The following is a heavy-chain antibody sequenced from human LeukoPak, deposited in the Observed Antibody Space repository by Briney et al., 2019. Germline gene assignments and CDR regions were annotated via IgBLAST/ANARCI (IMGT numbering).Heavy chain of an antibody. CDR3: ARDSLLLPLVY. V-gene: IGHV4-61*01. Sequence: SETLSLTCTVSGYSVSSDYYWGWIRQPPGKGLEWIGYIYYSGSTNYNPSLRSRVTISVDTSKNQFSLKLSSVTAADTAVYYCARDSLLLPLVYWGQGTLVTVSS. CDR1: GYSVSSDYY. D-gene: IGHD3-16*01. J-gene: IGHJ4*02. CDR2: IYYSGST.